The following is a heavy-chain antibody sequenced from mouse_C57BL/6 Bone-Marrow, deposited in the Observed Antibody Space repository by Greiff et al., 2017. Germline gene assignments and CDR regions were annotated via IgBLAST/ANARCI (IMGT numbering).Heavy chain of an antibody. D-gene: IGHD1-1*01. CDR1: GYSFTDYN. V-gene: IGHV1-39*01. J-gene: IGHJ3*01. Sequence: VQLKESGPGLVKPGASVKISCKASGYSFTDYNMNWVKQSNGKRLEWIGVINPNYGTTSYNQKFKGQATLTVDQSSSTPYMQLNSLTSEDYAVYYCAREEDYYGSPAWFAYWGKGTLVTVSA. CDR3: AREEDYYGSPAWFAY. CDR2: INPNYGTT.